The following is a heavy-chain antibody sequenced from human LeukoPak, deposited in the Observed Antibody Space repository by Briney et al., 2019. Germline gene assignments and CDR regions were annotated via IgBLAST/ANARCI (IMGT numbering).Heavy chain of an antibody. J-gene: IGHJ4*02. CDR1: GGSISSYY. CDR3: ARWTLGYCSSTSCYGFDY. V-gene: IGHV4-59*01. D-gene: IGHD2-2*01. Sequence: SETLSLTCTVSGGSISSYYWSWIRQPQGKGLEWIGYIYYSGSTNYNPSLKSRVTISVDTSKNQFSLKLSSVTAADTAVYYCARWTLGYCSSTSCYGFDYWGQGTLVTVSS. CDR2: IYYSGST.